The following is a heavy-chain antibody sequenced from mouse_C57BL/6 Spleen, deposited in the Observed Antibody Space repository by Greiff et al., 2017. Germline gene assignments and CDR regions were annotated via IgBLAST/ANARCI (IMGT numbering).Heavy chain of an antibody. Sequence: QVHVKQPGAELVKPGASVKLSCKASGYTFTSYWMQWVKQRPGQGLEWIGEIDPSDSYTNYNQKFKGKATLTVDTSSSTAYMQLSSLTSEDSAVYYCASYGNYEGGYWGQGTTLTVSS. CDR2: IDPSDSYT. D-gene: IGHD2-1*01. J-gene: IGHJ2*01. CDR3: ASYGNYEGGY. V-gene: IGHV1-50*01. CDR1: GYTFTSYW.